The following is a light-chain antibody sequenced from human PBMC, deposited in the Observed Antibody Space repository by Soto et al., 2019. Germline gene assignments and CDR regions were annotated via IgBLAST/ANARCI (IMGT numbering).Light chain of an antibody. Sequence: EIVLTQSPATLSLSPGERATLSCRASQSVGFYLAWYQQKAGRAPRLLIYDANNRATGVPARFSGSGSGTDFTLTISSLEPEDFAVYYCQQRADWPLTFGGGTEVEIK. CDR1: QSVGFY. J-gene: IGKJ4*01. V-gene: IGKV3-11*01. CDR2: DAN. CDR3: QQRADWPLT.